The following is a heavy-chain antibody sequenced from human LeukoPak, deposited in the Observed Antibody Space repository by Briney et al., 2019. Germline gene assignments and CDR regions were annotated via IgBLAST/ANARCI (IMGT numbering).Heavy chain of an antibody. CDR2: ISSSSSTI. D-gene: IGHD2-15*01. J-gene: IGHJ4*02. V-gene: IGHV3-48*01. CDR1: GFTFSSSE. CDR3: ASLGWSNDY. Sequence: GGSLRLSCAASGFTFSSSEMNWVRQAPGKGLEWVSYISSSSSTIYYADSVKGRFTISRDNAKNSLYLQMNSRRAEDTAVYYCASLGWSNDYWGQGTLVTVSS.